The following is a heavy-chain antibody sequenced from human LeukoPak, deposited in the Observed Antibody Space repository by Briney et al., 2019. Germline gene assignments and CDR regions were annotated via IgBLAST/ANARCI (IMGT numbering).Heavy chain of an antibody. J-gene: IGHJ6*02. CDR2: ISGSGGST. V-gene: IGHV3-23*01. Sequence: GGSLRLSCAASGFTFSSYAMSWVRQAPGKGLEWVSAISGSGGSTYYADSVKGRFTISRDNSKNTLYLQMNSPRAEDTAVYYCAKDRGSGWSVYYYGMDVWGQGTTVTVSS. CDR3: AKDRGSGWSVYYYGMDV. D-gene: IGHD6-19*01. CDR1: GFTFSSYA.